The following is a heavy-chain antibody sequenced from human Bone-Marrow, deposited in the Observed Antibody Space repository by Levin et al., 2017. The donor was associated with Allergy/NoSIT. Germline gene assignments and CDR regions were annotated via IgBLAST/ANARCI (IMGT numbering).Heavy chain of an antibody. J-gene: IGHJ6*03. CDR2: IRNKANSYVT. CDR3: TSGVYYHYYMDV. D-gene: IGHD3-10*01. V-gene: IGHV3-73*01. Sequence: PGESLKISCVASGFTFSGSAMHWVRQASGKGLEWVGRIRNKANSYVTAYAASVEGRFTISRDDSKNTAYLQMNSLKTEDTAVYFCTSGVYYHYYMDVWGKGTTVTVSS. CDR1: GFTFSGSA.